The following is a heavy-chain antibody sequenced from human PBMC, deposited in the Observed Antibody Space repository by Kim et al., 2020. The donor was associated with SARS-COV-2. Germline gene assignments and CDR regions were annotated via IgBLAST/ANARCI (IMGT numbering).Heavy chain of an antibody. CDR1: GYTFTSYG. V-gene: IGHV1-18*01. Sequence: ASVKVSCKASGYTFTSYGISWVRQAPGQGLEWMGWISAYNGNTNYAQKLQGRVTMTTDTSTSTAYMELRSLRSDDTAVYYCARGRAVGATKLGAFDIWGQGTMVTVSS. D-gene: IGHD1-26*01. CDR2: ISAYNGNT. CDR3: ARGRAVGATKLGAFDI. J-gene: IGHJ3*02.